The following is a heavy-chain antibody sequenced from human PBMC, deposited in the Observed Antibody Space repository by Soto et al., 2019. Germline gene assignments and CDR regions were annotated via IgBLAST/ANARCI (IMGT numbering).Heavy chain of an antibody. D-gene: IGHD6-13*01. V-gene: IGHV3-23*01. Sequence: EVQLLESGGGLVQPGGSLRLSCAASGFTFSSYAMSWVRQAPGKGLEWVSAISGSGGSTYYADSVKGRFTISRDNSKNTLYLQMNSLRAEDTAVYYCAKGAVSSSWHHDAFDIWGQGTMVTVSS. J-gene: IGHJ3*02. CDR1: GFTFSSYA. CDR3: AKGAVSSSWHHDAFDI. CDR2: ISGSGGST.